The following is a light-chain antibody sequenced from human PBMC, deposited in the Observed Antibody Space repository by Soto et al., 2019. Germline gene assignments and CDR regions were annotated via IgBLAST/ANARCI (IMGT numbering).Light chain of an antibody. CDR1: TGAVTSGHY. Sequence: QAVVTQEPSLTVSPGGTVTLTCGSTTGAVTSGHYPSWFQQKPGQAPRTLIYDTTNKHSWTPARFSGSLLRGKAALTLSGAQPEDEAEYYCLLSYNGGRVFGGGTKLTVL. CDR3: LLSYNGGRV. CDR2: DTT. V-gene: IGLV7-46*01. J-gene: IGLJ3*02.